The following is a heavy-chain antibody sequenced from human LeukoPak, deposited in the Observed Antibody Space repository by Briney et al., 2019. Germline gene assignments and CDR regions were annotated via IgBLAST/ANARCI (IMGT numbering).Heavy chain of an antibody. J-gene: IGHJ4*02. CDR3: ARDSITGDNSLDF. Sequence: GALILSCAASGFTFSTYGMQWVRQAPGKGLEWVAVIVGDGSKAHCADSVRGRFTVSRDNSKNTLYLQMNSLRAEDTAVYYCARDSITGDNSLDFWGRGTLVTVSS. CDR2: IVGDGSKA. CDR1: GFTFSTYG. D-gene: IGHD7-27*01. V-gene: IGHV3-33*05.